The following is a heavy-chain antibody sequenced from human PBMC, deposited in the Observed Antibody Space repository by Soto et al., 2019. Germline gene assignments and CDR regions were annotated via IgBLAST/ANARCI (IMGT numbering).Heavy chain of an antibody. CDR2: IYYSGST. V-gene: IGHV4-30-4*01. CDR3: ARRPQDCSGGRCYLYFHH. J-gene: IGHJ1*01. Sequence: QVQLQESGPGLVKPSQTLSLTCTVSGGSISSGDYYWSWIRQPPGKGLEWIGYIYYSGSTYYNPSLKSRVTISVDTSKNQFSLKLSSVTAADTAVYYYARRPQDCSGGRCYLYFHHWGQGTLVTVSS. CDR1: GGSISSGDYY. D-gene: IGHD2-15*01.